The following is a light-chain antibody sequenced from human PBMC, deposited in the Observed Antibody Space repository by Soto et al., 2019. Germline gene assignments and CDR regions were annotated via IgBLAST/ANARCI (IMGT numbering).Light chain of an antibody. CDR3: QQYDNLLALT. J-gene: IGKJ4*01. Sequence: DIQMTQSPSSLSASVGDRVTIACQASQDISKYLNWYQFRPGQAPKLLIYDASNLETGVPSRFRGSGSGTHFTFTIISLQPEDVATYYCQQYDNLLALTFGGGTKVQIK. V-gene: IGKV1-33*01. CDR2: DAS. CDR1: QDISKY.